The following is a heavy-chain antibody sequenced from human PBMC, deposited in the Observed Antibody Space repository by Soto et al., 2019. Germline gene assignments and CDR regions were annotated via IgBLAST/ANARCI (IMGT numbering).Heavy chain of an antibody. CDR1: GRAISSDGYY. D-gene: IGHD3-3*01. CDR3: ASTYYDFWSGYRPKPVMDV. J-gene: IGHJ6*02. CDR2: IYYSGST. Sequence: QLQLQESGPGLVKPSQTLSLTCTVSGRAISSDGYYWSWIRQHPGKGMEWIGYIYYSGSTYYNPSLKGLVTTSVDTSKSQFSLKVSTVTAADTTVYNCASTYYDFWSGYRPKPVMDVWGQGTTVTVSS. V-gene: IGHV4-31*01.